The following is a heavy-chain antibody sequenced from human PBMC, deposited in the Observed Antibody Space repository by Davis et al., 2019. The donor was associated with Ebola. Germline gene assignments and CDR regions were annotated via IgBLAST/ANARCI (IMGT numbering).Heavy chain of an antibody. CDR3: ASYIAAREYYFDY. J-gene: IGHJ4*02. V-gene: IGHV4-34*01. D-gene: IGHD6-6*01. Sequence: PGGSLRLSCAVYGGSFSGYYWSWIRQPPGKGLEWIGEINHSGSTNYNPSLKSRVTISVDTSKNQFSLKLSSVTAADTAVYYWASYIAAREYYFDYRGQGTLVTVSS. CDR2: INHSGST. CDR1: GGSFSGYY.